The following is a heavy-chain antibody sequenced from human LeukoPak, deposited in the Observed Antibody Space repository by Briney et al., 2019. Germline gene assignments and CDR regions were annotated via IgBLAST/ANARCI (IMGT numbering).Heavy chain of an antibody. Sequence: GGSLRLSCVASGFTFSTSGMHWVRQSPGKGLDWVAFIRNDGNKKNYAESVKGRFTISRDNSKNTLYLQMDSLSAEDTAVYYCVKVDAWGQGTLVTVSS. CDR3: VKVDA. V-gene: IGHV3-30*02. CDR2: IRNDGNKK. D-gene: IGHD2-8*01. CDR1: GFTFSTSG. J-gene: IGHJ4*02.